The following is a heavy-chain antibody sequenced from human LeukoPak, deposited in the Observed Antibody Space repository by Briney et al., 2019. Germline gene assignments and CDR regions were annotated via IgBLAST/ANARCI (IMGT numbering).Heavy chain of an antibody. D-gene: IGHD6-13*01. CDR3: AKEVSNHLGSWPGPLAY. Sequence: GGSLRLSCAASGFTFDDYAMHWVRQAPGKGLEWVSGISWNSGSIGYADSVKGRFTISRDNAKNSLYLQMNSLRAEDTALYYCAKEVSNHLGSWPGPLAYWGQGTLVTVSS. V-gene: IGHV3-9*01. J-gene: IGHJ4*02. CDR1: GFTFDDYA. CDR2: ISWNSGSI.